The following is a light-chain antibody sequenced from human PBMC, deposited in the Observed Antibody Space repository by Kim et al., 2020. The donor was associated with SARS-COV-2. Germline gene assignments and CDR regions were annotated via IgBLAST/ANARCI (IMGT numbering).Light chain of an antibody. CDR3: QAWDSSTAE. CDR1: KLGDKY. CDR2: QDS. J-gene: IGLJ2*01. V-gene: IGLV3-1*01. Sequence: SSELNQPPSVSVSPGQTASITCSGDKLGDKYACWYQQKPGQSPVLVIYQDSKRPSGIPERFSGSNSGNTATLTISGTQAMDEADYYCQAWDSSTAEFGGG.